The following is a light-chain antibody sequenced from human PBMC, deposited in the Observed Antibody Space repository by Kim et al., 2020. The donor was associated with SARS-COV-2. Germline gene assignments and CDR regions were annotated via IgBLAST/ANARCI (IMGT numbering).Light chain of an antibody. CDR1: NINVGRYKF. J-gene: IGLJ1*01. CDR3: CSYAGTYTYV. V-gene: IGLV2-11*03. CDR2: DVN. Sequence: GQSVTISCTGTNINVGRYKFVSWYQQYPGKAPTLMIYDVNKRPSGVPDRFSGSKSGNTASLTISGLQAEDEADYYCCSYAGTYTYVFGTGTKVTVL.